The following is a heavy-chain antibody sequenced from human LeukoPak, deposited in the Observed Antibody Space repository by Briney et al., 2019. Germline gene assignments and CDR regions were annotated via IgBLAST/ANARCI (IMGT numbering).Heavy chain of an antibody. Sequence: GGSLRLSCAASGFTFSSYWMSWVRQTPGKGLEWVANIKQDGSEKYYVDSVKGRFTISRDNAKNSLYLQMNSLRAEDTAVYYCARSMITFGGVIVNGLVDYWGQGTLVTVSS. CDR1: GFTFSSYW. D-gene: IGHD3-16*02. J-gene: IGHJ4*02. V-gene: IGHV3-7*01. CDR2: IKQDGSEK. CDR3: ARSMITFGGVIVNGLVDY.